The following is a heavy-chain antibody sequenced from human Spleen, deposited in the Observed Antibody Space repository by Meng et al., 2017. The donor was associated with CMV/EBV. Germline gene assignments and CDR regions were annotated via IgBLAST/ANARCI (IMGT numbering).Heavy chain of an antibody. CDR1: GNSVSSEG. D-gene: IGHD2-15*01. V-gene: IGHV1-18*01. CDR3: AKERAVVANNGFDP. J-gene: IGHJ5*02. Sequence: KDAGNSVSSEGRRGVGQAARERIEGMGWSNAYKGNARCTQKSEGRVTMTIDTSTSTAYMELRSLRSDDTAVYYCAKERAVVANNGFDPWGQGTLVTVSS. CDR2: SNAYKGNA.